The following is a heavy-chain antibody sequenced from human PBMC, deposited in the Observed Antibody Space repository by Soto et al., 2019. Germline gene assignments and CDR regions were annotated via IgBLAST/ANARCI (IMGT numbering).Heavy chain of an antibody. D-gene: IGHD3-3*01. Sequence: EVQLVDSGGGLVQPGGPRRLPCEASGFTFSSYWIHWVRQAPGGGVVWVSRIKGDGITTNYADSVKGRFTISRDYAKNTVFLQMNSLRAEDTAVYYCARGAFGAYYLDYWGQGTLVTVSS. V-gene: IGHV3-74*01. CDR3: ARGAFGAYYLDY. CDR2: IKGDGITT. CDR1: GFTFSSYW. J-gene: IGHJ4*02.